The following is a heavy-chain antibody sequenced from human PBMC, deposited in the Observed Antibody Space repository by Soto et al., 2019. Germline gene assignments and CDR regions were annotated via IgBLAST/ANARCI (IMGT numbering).Heavy chain of an antibody. CDR3: ALSSGPGLGY. CDR2: INPSGGST. Sequence: QVQLVQSGAEVKKPGASVKVSCKASGYTFTSYYMHWVRQAPGQGLEWMGIINPSGGSTSYAQKFQVRVTMTRDTSTSTVYMELSSLRSEDTAVYYCALSSGPGLGYWGQGTLVTVSS. V-gene: IGHV1-46*01. D-gene: IGHD3-22*01. J-gene: IGHJ4*02. CDR1: GYTFTSYY.